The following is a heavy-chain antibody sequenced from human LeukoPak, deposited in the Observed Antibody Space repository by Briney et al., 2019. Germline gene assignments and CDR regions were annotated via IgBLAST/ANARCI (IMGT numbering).Heavy chain of an antibody. CDR3: ASWNWNYGPEYFQH. D-gene: IGHD1-7*01. CDR1: GGTFSSYA. J-gene: IGHJ1*01. Sequence: ASVKVSCKASGGTFSSYAISWVRQAPGQGLEWMGGIIPIFGTANYAQKFQGRVTITTDESTSTAYMELSSLRSEDTAVYYCASWNWNYGPEYFQHWGQGTLVTVSS. V-gene: IGHV1-69*05. CDR2: IIPIFGTA.